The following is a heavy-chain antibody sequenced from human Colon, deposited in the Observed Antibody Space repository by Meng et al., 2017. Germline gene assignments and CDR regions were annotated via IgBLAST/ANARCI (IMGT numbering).Heavy chain of an antibody. V-gene: IGHV3-53*01. Sequence: GESLKISCAAPGFTVSSNYMSWVRQAPGKGLEWVSVIYSGGSTYYADSVKGRFTISRDNSKNTLYLQMNSLRAEDTAVYYCARSLLRCHFYYWGQGTLVTVSS. J-gene: IGHJ4*02. CDR3: ARSLLRCHFYY. CDR2: IYSGGST. CDR1: GFTVSSNY. D-gene: IGHD4-17*01.